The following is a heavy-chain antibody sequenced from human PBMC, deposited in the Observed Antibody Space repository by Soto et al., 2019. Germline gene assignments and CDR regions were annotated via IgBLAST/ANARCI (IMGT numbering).Heavy chain of an antibody. CDR1: GFTFSSYS. CDR3: ARGSRVVTRSLDY. Sequence: EVQLVESGGGLVEPGGSLRLSCAASGFTFSSYSMIWVRQAPGKGLEWVSAISSSSSHIYYADSVKGRFTISRDNFKKSLYLQMISLRDEDTAVYYCARGSRVVTRSLDYWRQGALVTVSA. CDR2: ISSSSSHI. V-gene: IGHV3-21*01. D-gene: IGHD2-15*01. J-gene: IGHJ4*02.